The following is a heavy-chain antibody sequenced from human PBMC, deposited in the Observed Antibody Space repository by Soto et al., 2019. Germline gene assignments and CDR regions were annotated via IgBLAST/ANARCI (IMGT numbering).Heavy chain of an antibody. D-gene: IGHD2-15*01. Sequence: QVQLVESGGGVVQPGRSLRLSCAASGFTFRSYALHWVRQAPGKGLEWVALISYDGSNKYYADSVKGRFTISRDNSKNQLYLQMNGLRAEDTAVYYCASCSGGSCYSVFDAFDIWGQGTMVTVSS. CDR3: ASCSGGSCYSVFDAFDI. V-gene: IGHV3-30-3*01. CDR2: ISYDGSNK. CDR1: GFTFRSYA. J-gene: IGHJ3*02.